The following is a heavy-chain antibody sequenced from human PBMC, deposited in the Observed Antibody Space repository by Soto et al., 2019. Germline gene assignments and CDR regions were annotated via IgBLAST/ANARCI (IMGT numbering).Heavy chain of an antibody. V-gene: IGHV3-23*01. CDR1: GFTFSRYV. Sequence: EVQLLESGGGLVQPGGSLRLSCVASGFTFSRYVMSWVRQAPGKGLEWVSTINSNGDSTYYADSVKGRFTISRDNSKISLNLQMKSMRAEDTAVYYCARVPDLDYCSRTSCLYYFDYWGQGALVTVSS. CDR3: ARVPDLDYCSRTSCLYYFDY. D-gene: IGHD2-2*01. CDR2: INSNGDST. J-gene: IGHJ4*02.